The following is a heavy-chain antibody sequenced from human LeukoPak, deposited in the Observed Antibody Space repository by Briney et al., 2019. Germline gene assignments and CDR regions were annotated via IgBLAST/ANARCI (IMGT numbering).Heavy chain of an antibody. V-gene: IGHV1-2*04. CDR1: GYTFTRYY. J-gene: IGHJ6*02. Sequence: ASVTVSCKASGYTFTRYYMHWVRQAPGQGLEWMGWINPNSGGTNYAQKFQRWVTMTRDTSISTAYMELSRLRSDDTAVYYCAREGGSGWDYYGMDVWGQGTTVTVSS. D-gene: IGHD6-19*01. CDR3: AREGGSGWDYYGMDV. CDR2: INPNSGGT.